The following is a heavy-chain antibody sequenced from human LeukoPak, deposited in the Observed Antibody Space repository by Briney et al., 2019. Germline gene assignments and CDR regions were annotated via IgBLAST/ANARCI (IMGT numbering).Heavy chain of an antibody. D-gene: IGHD3-9*01. CDR3: ASPVYDILAGYQNDAFDI. Sequence: GGSLRLSCAASGFTFSSYSMKWVRQAPGKGLEWVSSISSSSSYIYYADSVKGRFTISRDNAKNSLYLQMNSLRAEDTAVYYCASPVYDILAGYQNDAFDIWGQGTMVTVSS. CDR1: GFTFSSYS. V-gene: IGHV3-21*01. CDR2: ISSSSSYI. J-gene: IGHJ3*02.